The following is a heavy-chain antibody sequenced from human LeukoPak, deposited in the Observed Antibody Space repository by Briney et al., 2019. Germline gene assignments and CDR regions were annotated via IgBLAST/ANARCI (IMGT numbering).Heavy chain of an antibody. Sequence: PSETLSLTCTVSGGSISSYYWSCIRQPPGEGLEWIGYIYYSGSTNYNPSLKSRVTISVDTSKNQFSLKLSSVTAADTAVYYCAREYCSGGSCYEDYWGQGTLVTVSS. D-gene: IGHD2-15*01. CDR3: AREYCSGGSCYEDY. CDR1: GGSISSYY. V-gene: IGHV4-59*01. CDR2: IYYSGST. J-gene: IGHJ4*02.